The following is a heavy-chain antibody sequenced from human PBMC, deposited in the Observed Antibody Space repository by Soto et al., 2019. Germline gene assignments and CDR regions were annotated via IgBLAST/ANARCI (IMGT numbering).Heavy chain of an antibody. CDR2: ISGSGRRS. CDR3: AKAYFVWSSEQPYYFDY. V-gene: IGHV3-23*01. D-gene: IGHD3-16*01. J-gene: IGHJ4*02. CDR1: GFTFSNYA. Sequence: EVQLLDSGGGLEQPGGSLRLSCAASGFTFSNYAMTWVRQGPGKGLEWVSGISGSGRRSYYADSVKGRFTISRDNSKSTLYLQMNSLRAEDTAVYYCAKAYFVWSSEQPYYFDYWGQGTLVTVSS.